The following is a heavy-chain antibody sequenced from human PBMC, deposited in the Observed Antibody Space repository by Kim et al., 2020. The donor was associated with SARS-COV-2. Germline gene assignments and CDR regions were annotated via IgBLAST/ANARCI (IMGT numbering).Heavy chain of an antibody. V-gene: IGHV3-30-3*01. CDR2: ISYDGSNK. CDR3: ARDGVATIQGFDY. CDR1: GFTFSSYA. Sequence: GGSLRLSCAASGFTFSSYAMHWVRQAPGKGLEWVAVISYDGSNKYYADSVKGRFTISRDNSKNTLYLQMNSLRAEDTAVYYCARDGVATIQGFDYWGQGTLVTVSS. D-gene: IGHD5-12*01. J-gene: IGHJ4*02.